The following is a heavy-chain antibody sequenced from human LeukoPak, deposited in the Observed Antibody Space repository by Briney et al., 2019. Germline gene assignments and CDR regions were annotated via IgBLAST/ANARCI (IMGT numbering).Heavy chain of an antibody. J-gene: IGHJ4*02. CDR2: ISYDGSNK. CDR3: AREGAMVRGVIITHFDY. V-gene: IGHV3-30-3*01. CDR1: GFTFSSYA. D-gene: IGHD3-10*01. Sequence: GGSLRLSCAASGFTFSSYAMHCVRQAPGKGLEWVAVISYDGSNKYYADSVKGRFTISRDNSKNTLYLQMNSLRAEDTAVYYCAREGAMVRGVIITHFDYWGQGTLVTVSS.